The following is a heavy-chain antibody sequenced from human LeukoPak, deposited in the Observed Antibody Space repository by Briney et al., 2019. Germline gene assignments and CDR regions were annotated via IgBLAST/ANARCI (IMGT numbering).Heavy chain of an antibody. Sequence: PGGSLRLSCAASGFTFSNYGMHWVRQAPGKGLEWVAVISYDGSDKYYADSVKGRFTISRDNSKNTLYLQMNSLRAEDTAVYYCAKPAKTDYADYWGQGTLVTVSS. CDR3: AKPAKTDYADY. V-gene: IGHV3-30*18. J-gene: IGHJ4*02. CDR2: ISYDGSDK. D-gene: IGHD1-14*01. CDR1: GFTFSNYG.